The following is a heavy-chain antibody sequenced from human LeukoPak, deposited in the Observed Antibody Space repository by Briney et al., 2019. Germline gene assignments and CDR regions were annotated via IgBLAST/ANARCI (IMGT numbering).Heavy chain of an antibody. D-gene: IGHD3-10*01. J-gene: IGHJ4*02. CDR2: IYPGDSNT. V-gene: IGHV5-51*01. CDR1: GYSFTSYW. Sequence: GESLKISCKGSGYSFTSYWIGWVRQMPGKGLEWMGIIYPGDSNTRYSPSFQGQVTISADKSISTACLQWSSLKASDTAMYYCARLITMVRGVIRGFDYWGQGTLVTVSS. CDR3: ARLITMVRGVIRGFDY.